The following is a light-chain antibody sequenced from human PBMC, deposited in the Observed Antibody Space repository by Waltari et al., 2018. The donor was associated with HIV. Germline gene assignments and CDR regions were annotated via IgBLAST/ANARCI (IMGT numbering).Light chain of an antibody. V-gene: IGKV1-5*03. CDR2: EAS. Sequence: DIQMTQSPSTLSASVGDRVTITCRASQSINGWLAWYQRKPGKAPKLLIYEASTLQSGVPSRFSGSGAGTEFTLTISGLQPDDFATYYCQQYNSYARTFGQGTKVEIK. J-gene: IGKJ1*01. CDR1: QSINGW. CDR3: QQYNSYART.